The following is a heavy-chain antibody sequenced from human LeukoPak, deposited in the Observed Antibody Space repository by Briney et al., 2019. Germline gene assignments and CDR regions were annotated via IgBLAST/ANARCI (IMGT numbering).Heavy chain of an antibody. V-gene: IGHV4-39*02. CDR2: ISYSGGT. J-gene: IGHJ3*02. CDR1: GGSINSSNHY. CDR3: AREVEYYDSSGYRPHAFDI. Sequence: SETLSLTCTVSGGSINSSNHYWGWTRQPPGKGLEWFGSISYSGGTAYNPSLRSRVTISVDTSKNQFSLKVNSVTAADTAVYYCAREVEYYDSSGYRPHAFDIWGQGTLVTVSS. D-gene: IGHD3-22*01.